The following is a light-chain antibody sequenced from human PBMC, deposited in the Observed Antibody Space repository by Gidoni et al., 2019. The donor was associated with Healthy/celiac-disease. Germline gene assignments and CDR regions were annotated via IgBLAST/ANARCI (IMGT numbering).Light chain of an antibody. CDR3: QQYDNLPLT. Sequence: DIQMTQSPSSLSASVGDRVTITCQASQDISNYLTWYQQKPGKAPKLLIYDASNLETGVPSRFSGSGSGTDFTFTISSLQPEDIATYYCQQYDNLPLTFGQXTRLEIK. J-gene: IGKJ5*01. V-gene: IGKV1-33*01. CDR2: DAS. CDR1: QDISNY.